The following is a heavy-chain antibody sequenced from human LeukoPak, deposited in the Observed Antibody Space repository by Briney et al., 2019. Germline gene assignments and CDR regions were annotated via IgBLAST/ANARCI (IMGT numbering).Heavy chain of an antibody. D-gene: IGHD1-7*01. CDR2: IYPNTGGT. CDR3: ARENWYYDY. Sequence: ASVKVSCNTSGYSFTNYHMHWLRLAPGQGLEWMGHIYPNTGGTSYAQRFQGSVTMTSDTSVSTVYMELSSLISDDTAAYYCARENWYYDYWGQGTLVTVSS. J-gene: IGHJ4*02. CDR1: GYSFTNYH. V-gene: IGHV1-2*06.